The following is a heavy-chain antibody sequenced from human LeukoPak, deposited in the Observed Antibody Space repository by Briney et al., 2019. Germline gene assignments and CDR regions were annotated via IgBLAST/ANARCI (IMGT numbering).Heavy chain of an antibody. V-gene: IGHV4-39*07. CDR1: GGSISSSSYY. Sequence: PSETLSLTCTVSGGSISSSSYYWGWIRQPPGKGLEWIGSIYYSGSTYYNPSLKSRVTISVDTSKNQFSLKLSSVTAADTAVYYCAREPTSVGATRSYFDYWGQGTLVTVSS. D-gene: IGHD1-26*01. CDR2: IYYSGST. CDR3: AREPTSVGATRSYFDY. J-gene: IGHJ4*02.